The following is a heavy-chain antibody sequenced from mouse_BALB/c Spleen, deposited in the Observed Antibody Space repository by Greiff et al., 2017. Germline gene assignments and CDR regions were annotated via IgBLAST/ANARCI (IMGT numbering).Heavy chain of an antibody. J-gene: IGHJ3*01. CDR3: ASYRYDRSWFAY. Sequence: QVQLQQPGAELVKPGASVKLSCKASGYTFTSYWMHWVKQRPGQGLEWIGEINPSNGRTNYNEKFKSKATLTVDKSSSTAYMQLSSLTSEDSAVYYCASYRYDRSWFAYWGQGTLVTVSA. CDR2: INPSNGRT. D-gene: IGHD2-14*01. CDR1: GYTFTSYW. V-gene: IGHV1S81*02.